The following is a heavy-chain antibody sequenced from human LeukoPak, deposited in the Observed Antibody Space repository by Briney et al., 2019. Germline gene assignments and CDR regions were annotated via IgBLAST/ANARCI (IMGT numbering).Heavy chain of an antibody. CDR3: ASSRGTAAACRFDY. J-gene: IGHJ4*02. CDR2: IYYSGST. V-gene: IGHV4-59*01. D-gene: IGHD6-13*01. CDR1: GGSISSYY. Sequence: SETLSLTCTVSGGSISSYYWSWIRQPPGKGLEWIGYIYYSGSTNYNPSLKSRVTISVDTSKNQFSLKLSSVTAADTAVYYCASSRGTAAACRFDYWGQGTLVTASS.